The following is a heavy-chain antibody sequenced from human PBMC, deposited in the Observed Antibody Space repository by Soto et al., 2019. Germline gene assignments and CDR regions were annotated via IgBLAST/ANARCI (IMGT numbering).Heavy chain of an antibody. V-gene: IGHV1-46*01. CDR2: MNPSGDRT. D-gene: IGHD5-12*01. J-gene: IGHJ3*02. CDR3: ARGRGYSGDDLQEDGFDI. CDR1: GYTFSSSY. Sequence: QVQLMQSGTEVKEPGASVNLSCKASGYTFSSSYIHWVRQAPGQGLEWMGIMNPSGDRTNYAQNFQGRVTMTWDTSRSTVYMELSSLSYEDRAVYYCARGRGYSGDDLQEDGFDIWGQGTMVTVS.